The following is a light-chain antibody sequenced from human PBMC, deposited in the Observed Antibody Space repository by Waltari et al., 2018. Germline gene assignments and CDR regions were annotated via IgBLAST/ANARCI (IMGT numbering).Light chain of an antibody. Sequence: QSVLTQPPSVSGAPGQRVTISCTGSSSNIGAGFDVQWYQQLPRTAPKPLVYGNTHRPSGVPDRCSGSRSGTSTSLAITGLQAGDEADYYCQSYDGSLSGSRVFGGGTKVTVL. CDR1: SSNIGAGFD. V-gene: IGLV1-40*01. CDR3: QSYDGSLSGSRV. CDR2: GNT. J-gene: IGLJ3*02.